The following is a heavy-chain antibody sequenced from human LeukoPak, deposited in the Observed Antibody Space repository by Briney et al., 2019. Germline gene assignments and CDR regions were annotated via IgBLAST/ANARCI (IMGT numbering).Heavy chain of an antibody. CDR1: GYSISSGYY. V-gene: IGHV4-61*01. J-gene: IGHJ3*02. CDR2: IYYSGST. CDR3: ARDRGDYRAFDI. Sequence: SETLSLTCTVSGYSISSGYYWSWIRQPPGKGLEWIGYIYYSGSTNYNPSLKSRVTISVGTSKNQFSLKLSSVTAADTAVYYCARDRGDYRAFDIWGQGTMGTVSS. D-gene: IGHD4-17*01.